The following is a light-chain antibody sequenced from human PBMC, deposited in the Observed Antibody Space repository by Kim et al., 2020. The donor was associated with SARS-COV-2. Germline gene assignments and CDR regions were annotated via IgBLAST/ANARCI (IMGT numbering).Light chain of an antibody. CDR1: QNLLYSSDNKNY. CDR2: WAS. Sequence: RATINCKSGQNLLYSSDNKNYIAWYQHKPGQPPKLLIYWASTRESGVPDRFSGSGSGTDFTLTISSLQAEDVAVYYCHQYYGSPYTFGQGTKLEIK. V-gene: IGKV4-1*01. CDR3: HQYYGSPYT. J-gene: IGKJ2*01.